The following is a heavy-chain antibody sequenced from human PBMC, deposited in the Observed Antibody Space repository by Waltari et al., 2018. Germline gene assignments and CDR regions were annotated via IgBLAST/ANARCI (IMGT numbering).Heavy chain of an antibody. Sequence: QVQLVQSGAEVREPGASVQASCQASGYTFSSYGISWVRQAPGQGLEWMGWISADNGNTNFAQKLQGRVTMTTDTYTSTAYMELRSLRSDDTAVYYCARDAHLYYYDSSGYLGDYWGQGTLVTVSS. CDR1: GYTFSSYG. V-gene: IGHV1-18*01. CDR3: ARDAHLYYYDSSGYLGDY. CDR2: ISADNGNT. J-gene: IGHJ4*02. D-gene: IGHD3-22*01.